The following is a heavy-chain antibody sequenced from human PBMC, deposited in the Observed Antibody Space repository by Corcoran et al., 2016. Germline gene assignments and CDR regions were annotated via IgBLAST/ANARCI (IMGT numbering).Heavy chain of an antibody. CDR1: GLTFSSYG. D-gene: IGHD3-3*01. CDR2: ISHDGSNK. Sequence: QVQLVESGGGVVQPGRSLRLSCAASGLTFSSYGMHWVRQAPGKGLEWVAVISHDGSNKYYADSVKGRFTISRDNSKNTLYLQMNSLRAEDTAVYYCAKDSNDFWSGYFGYWGQGTLVTVSS. CDR3: AKDSNDFWSGYFGY. J-gene: IGHJ4*02. V-gene: IGHV3-30*18.